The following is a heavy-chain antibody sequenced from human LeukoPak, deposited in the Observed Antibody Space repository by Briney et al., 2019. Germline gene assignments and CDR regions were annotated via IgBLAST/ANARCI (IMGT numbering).Heavy chain of an antibody. CDR2: INPNSGGT. Sequence: PGASVKVSCKASGYTFTGYYMHWVRQAPGQGLEWMGWINPNSGGTNYAQKFQGRVTMTRDTSISTAYMELSRLRSDDTAVYYCARDLGGGTRIRYYMDVWGKGTTVTVSS. D-gene: IGHD2-15*01. V-gene: IGHV1-2*02. CDR1: GYTFTGYY. J-gene: IGHJ6*03. CDR3: ARDLGGGTRIRYYMDV.